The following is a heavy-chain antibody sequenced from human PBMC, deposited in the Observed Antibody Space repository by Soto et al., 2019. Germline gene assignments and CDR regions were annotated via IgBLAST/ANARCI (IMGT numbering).Heavy chain of an antibody. CDR3: ARGYCSSTSCSDYYYYYGMDV. V-gene: IGHV1-2*02. J-gene: IGHJ6*02. CDR2: INPNSGGT. D-gene: IGHD2-2*01. Sequence: GASVKVSCKASGYTFTGYYMHWVRQAPGQGLEWMGWINPNSGGTNYAQKFQGRVTMTRDTSISTAYMELSRLRSDDTAVYYCARGYCSSTSCSDYYYYYGMDVWGQGTTVTVSS. CDR1: GYTFTGYY.